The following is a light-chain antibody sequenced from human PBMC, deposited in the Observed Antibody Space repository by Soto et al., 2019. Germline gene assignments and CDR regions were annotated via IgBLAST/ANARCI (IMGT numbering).Light chain of an antibody. CDR1: QSVSNNY. CDR2: GAS. Sequence: EVVLTQSPGTLSLSPRERATLSCRASQSVSNNYLAWYQHKPGQAPRLLIYGASNRAPGIPDRFSGSGSGPDFTLTIRRLEHEDFALYYRQQYAASPRTFGQGTLVEVK. CDR3: QQYAASPRT. V-gene: IGKV3-20*01. J-gene: IGKJ1*01.